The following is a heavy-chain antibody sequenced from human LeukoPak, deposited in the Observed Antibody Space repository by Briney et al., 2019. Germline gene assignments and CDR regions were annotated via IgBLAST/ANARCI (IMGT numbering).Heavy chain of an antibody. D-gene: IGHD2-15*01. V-gene: IGHV4-31*03. CDR2: IYYSGST. Sequence: SQTLSLTCTVSGGSISSGGYYWSWIRQHPGKGLEWIGYIYYSGSTYYNPSLKSRVTISVDTSKNQFSLKLSSVTAADTAVYYCARAPGGLGYCSGGSCPYFDYWGQGTLVTVSS. J-gene: IGHJ4*02. CDR1: GGSISSGGYY. CDR3: ARAPGGLGYCSGGSCPYFDY.